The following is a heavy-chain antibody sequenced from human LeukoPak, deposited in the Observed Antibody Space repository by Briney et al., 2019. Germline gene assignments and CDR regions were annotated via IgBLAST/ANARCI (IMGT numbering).Heavy chain of an antibody. Sequence: SETLSLTCSVSGGSISSYYWSWIRQPPGKGLEWNGYIYYSGSTNYNPSLKSRVTISVDTSKNQFSLKLSSVTAADTAVYYCARVMRAACTGWFDSWGQGILVTVSS. J-gene: IGHJ5*01. V-gene: IGHV4-59*01. D-gene: IGHD6-13*01. CDR3: ARVMRAACTGWFDS. CDR2: IYYSGST. CDR1: GGSISSYY.